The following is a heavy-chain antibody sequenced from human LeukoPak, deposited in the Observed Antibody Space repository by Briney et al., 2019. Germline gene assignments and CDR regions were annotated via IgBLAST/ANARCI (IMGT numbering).Heavy chain of an antibody. CDR2: TNPNSGGT. D-gene: IGHD3-10*01. J-gene: IGHJ4*02. V-gene: IGHV1-2*02. CDR1: GYAFTCYY. Sequence: ASVKVSCKASGYAFTCYYIHWVRHAPGQGLEWMGWTNPNSGGTTYAQKFLGRVTMTRDTSISTAYMELNRLRSDDTAVYYCARDLSYYGSGSYYFDYWGQGTLVTVSS. CDR3: ARDLSYYGSGSYYFDY.